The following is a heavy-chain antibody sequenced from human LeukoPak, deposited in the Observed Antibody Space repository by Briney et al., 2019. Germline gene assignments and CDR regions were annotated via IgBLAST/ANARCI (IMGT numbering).Heavy chain of an antibody. CDR2: MYYTGNT. D-gene: IGHD6-13*01. CDR3: ARVLAAAGNNRFDP. V-gene: IGHV4-30-4*07. CDR1: GGSISSGGYS. Sequence: SETLSLTCAVSGGSISSGGYSWSWIRQPPGKGLEWIAYMYYTGNTYYNPSLKSRVTISVDTSKNQFSLKLSSVTAADTAMYYCARVLAAAGNNRFDPWGQGTLVTVSS. J-gene: IGHJ5*02.